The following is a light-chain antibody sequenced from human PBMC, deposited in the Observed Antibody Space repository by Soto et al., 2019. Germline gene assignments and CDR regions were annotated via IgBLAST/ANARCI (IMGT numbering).Light chain of an antibody. V-gene: IGKV3-15*01. CDR3: QQYDSYWT. J-gene: IGKJ1*01. CDR2: GVS. Sequence: EIEMTQSPATLSVFVGDRATFTCRASQSVSSKLAWYQQKPGKAPRLLIYGVSTMDTGIPARFSGSGSGTEFTLTISGLQPEDFAVYYCQQYDSYWTFGQGTKVDIK. CDR1: QSVSSK.